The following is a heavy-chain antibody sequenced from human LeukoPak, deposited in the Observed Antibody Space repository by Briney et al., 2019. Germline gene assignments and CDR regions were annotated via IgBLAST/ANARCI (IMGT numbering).Heavy chain of an antibody. V-gene: IGHV4-34*01. CDR2: INHSGST. Sequence: SETLSLTCAVYGGSFSGYYWSWIRQPPGKGLEWIGEINHSGSTNYNPSLKSRVTISVDTSKNQFSLKLSSVTAADTAVYYYARREIVVVPAAFYYYYYMDVWGKGTTVTVSS. J-gene: IGHJ6*03. CDR3: ARREIVVVPAAFYYYYYMDV. CDR1: GGSFSGYY. D-gene: IGHD2-2*01.